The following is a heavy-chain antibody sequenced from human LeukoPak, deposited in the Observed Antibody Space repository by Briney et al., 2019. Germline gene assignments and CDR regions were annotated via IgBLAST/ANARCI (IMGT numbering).Heavy chain of an antibody. CDR1: GFTFTSYA. Sequence: PGGSLRLSCSASGFTFTSYALHWVRQAPGKGLEYVSSISTDGSQTFYADSVRGRFTISRDNFKNTLFLQLSSLTTEDTAVYYCVKESDTATVRGCLDYWGQGTLVTVSS. V-gene: IGHV3-64D*09. D-gene: IGHD5-18*01. J-gene: IGHJ4*02. CDR3: VKESDTATVRGCLDY. CDR2: ISTDGSQT.